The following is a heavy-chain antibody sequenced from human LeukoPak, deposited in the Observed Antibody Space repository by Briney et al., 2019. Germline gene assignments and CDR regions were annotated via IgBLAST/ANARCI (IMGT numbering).Heavy chain of an antibody. CDR3: ARVGGIVGATTRHYYYYGMDV. Sequence: GGSLRLSCAASGFTFSSYSMNWVRQAPGKGLEWVSSISSSSSYIYYADSVKGRFTISRDNAKNSLYLQMNSLRAEDTAVYHCARVGGIVGATTRHYYYYGMDVWGQGTTVTVSS. J-gene: IGHJ6*02. CDR1: GFTFSSYS. V-gene: IGHV3-21*01. D-gene: IGHD1-26*01. CDR2: ISSSSSYI.